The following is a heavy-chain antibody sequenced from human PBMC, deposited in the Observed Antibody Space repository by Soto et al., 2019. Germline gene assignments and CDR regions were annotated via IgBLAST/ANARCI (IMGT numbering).Heavy chain of an antibody. CDR3: EHMLTGTGGHFDH. D-gene: IGHD2-8*02. Sequence: QISLKESGPTLVKPTQTITLTCSFSGFSLSTSGVAVGWIRQPPEKALEWLALIFWDDDRRYSPSLKSRLNITKDTSKNQVVLTLTNMEPADTATYYCEHMLTGTGGHFDHWGQGTLCTGSS. V-gene: IGHV2-5*02. CDR2: IFWDDDR. CDR1: GFSLSTSGVA. J-gene: IGHJ4*02.